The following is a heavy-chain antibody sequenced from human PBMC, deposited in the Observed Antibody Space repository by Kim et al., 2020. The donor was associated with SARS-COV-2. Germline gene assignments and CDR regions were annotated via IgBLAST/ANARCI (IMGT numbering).Heavy chain of an antibody. CDR2: IKPDGSEK. D-gene: IGHD3-10*02. CDR3: ARYIHCAASYYSPGFEY. J-gene: IGHJ4*02. V-gene: IGHV3-7*01. Sequence: GGSLRLSCAASGFTLSNSWMSWVRQAPGKGPEWVANIKPDGSEKHYVDSVKGRFTIFRDNAKNSLDLQMDSLRAEDTAVYYCARYIHCAASYYSPGFEYWGQGTLVTVSS. CDR1: GFTLSNSW.